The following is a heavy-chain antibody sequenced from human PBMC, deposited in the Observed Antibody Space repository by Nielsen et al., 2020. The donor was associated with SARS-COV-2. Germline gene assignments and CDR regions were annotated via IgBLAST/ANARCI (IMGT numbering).Heavy chain of an antibody. CDR3: ARSFTVTTFHYYYYYMDV. D-gene: IGHD4-11*01. Sequence: WVRQAPGQRLEWMGGIIPIFGTANYAQKFQGRVTITADESTSTAYMELSSLRSGDTAVYYCARSFTVTTFHYYYYYMDVWGKGTTVTVSS. J-gene: IGHJ6*03. V-gene: IGHV1-69*01. CDR2: IIPIFGTA.